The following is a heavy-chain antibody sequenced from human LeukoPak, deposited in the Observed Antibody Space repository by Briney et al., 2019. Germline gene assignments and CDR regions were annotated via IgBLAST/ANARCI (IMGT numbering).Heavy chain of an antibody. V-gene: IGHV3-30*03. J-gene: IGHJ4*02. CDR2: ISYDGSNK. Sequence: GGSLRLSCAASGFTFRTYGMHWVRQAPGKGLEWVAVISYDGSNKYYADSVKGRFTISRDNSKNTLYLQMNSLRAEDTAVYYCATKGLYYYGSADYWGQGTLVTVSS. D-gene: IGHD3-10*01. CDR3: ATKGLYYYGSADY. CDR1: GFTFRTYG.